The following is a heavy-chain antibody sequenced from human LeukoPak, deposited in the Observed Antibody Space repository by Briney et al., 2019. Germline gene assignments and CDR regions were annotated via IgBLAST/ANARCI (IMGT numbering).Heavy chain of an antibody. CDR3: ARDRSGGYVSYFDY. D-gene: IGHD3-22*01. CDR2: IWHDGSKK. Sequence: PGRSLRLSCAASGXTFSSYGMHWARQAPGKGLEWVAVIWHDGSKKHYADSVKGRFTISRDNYKNTVDLQMNSLRVEDTAVYYCARDRSGGYVSYFDYWGQGTLVTVSS. J-gene: IGHJ4*02. V-gene: IGHV3-33*01. CDR1: GXTFSSYG.